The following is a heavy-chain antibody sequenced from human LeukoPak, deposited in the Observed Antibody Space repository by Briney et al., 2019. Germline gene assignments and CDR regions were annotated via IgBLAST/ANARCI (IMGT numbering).Heavy chain of an antibody. Sequence: ASVKVSCKASGYTFTSYDINWVRQATGQGLEWMGWMNPNSGNTGYAQKFQGRVTMTRNTSISTAYMELSSLRSEDTAVYYCARFDDSSPNYYYYGMDVWGQGTMVTVSS. V-gene: IGHV1-8*01. CDR1: GYTFTSYD. D-gene: IGHD6-13*01. CDR3: ARFDDSSPNYYYYGMDV. CDR2: MNPNSGNT. J-gene: IGHJ6*02.